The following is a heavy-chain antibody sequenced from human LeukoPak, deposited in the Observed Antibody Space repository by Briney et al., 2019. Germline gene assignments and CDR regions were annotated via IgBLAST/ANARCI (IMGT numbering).Heavy chain of an antibody. Sequence: GGSLRLSWAASGFTFSNYNMAWVRQAPGKGLEWVSAISGSGGSTYYADSVKGRFTISRDNAKNSLYLQMNNLRVEDTAVYYCARLSSGNWGQGTLVTVSS. CDR3: ARLSSGN. D-gene: IGHD6-19*01. CDR1: GFTFSNYN. V-gene: IGHV3-23*01. CDR2: ISGSGGST. J-gene: IGHJ4*02.